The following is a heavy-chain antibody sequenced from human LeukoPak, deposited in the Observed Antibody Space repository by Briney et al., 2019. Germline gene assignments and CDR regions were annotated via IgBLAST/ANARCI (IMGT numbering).Heavy chain of an antibody. D-gene: IGHD3-9*01. CDR2: IRSKAYGGTT. CDR1: GFTFGDYA. Sequence: PGRSLRLSCTASGFTFGDYAMSWFRQAPGKGLEWVGFIRSKAYGGTTEYAASVKGRFTISRDDSKSIAYLQMNSLKTEDTAVYYCTRGDDILTGYSYFQHWGQGTLVTVSS. CDR3: TRGDDILTGYSYFQH. V-gene: IGHV3-49*03. J-gene: IGHJ1*01.